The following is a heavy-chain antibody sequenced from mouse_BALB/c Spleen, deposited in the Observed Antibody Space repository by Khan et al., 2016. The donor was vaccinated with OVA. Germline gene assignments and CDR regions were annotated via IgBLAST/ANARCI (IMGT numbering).Heavy chain of an antibody. Sequence: VQLQESGPGLVAPSQSLSITCTISGFSLTNYGVHWVRLPPGKGLEWLVVIWSDGSTTYNSALKSRLSISKDNSKSQVFLKMNSLQTDDTAMYYCARQPYYHYYVMDYWGQGTSVTVS. V-gene: IGHV2-6-1*01. J-gene: IGHJ4*01. CDR1: GFSLTNYG. CDR3: ARQPYYHYYVMDY. CDR2: IWSDGST. D-gene: IGHD2-10*01.